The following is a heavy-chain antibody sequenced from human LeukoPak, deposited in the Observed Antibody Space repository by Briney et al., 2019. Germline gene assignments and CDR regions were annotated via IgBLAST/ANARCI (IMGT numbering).Heavy chain of an antibody. CDR2: ISYDGSNK. J-gene: IGHJ5*02. CDR3: ARDRSNIAASDGWFDP. Sequence: QTGGSLRLPCAASGFTFSSYGMHWVRQAPGKGLEWVAVISYDGSNKYYADSVKGRFTISRDNAKKSVFLQMNSLRAEDTAVYYCARDRSNIAASDGWFDPWGQGTLVTVSS. V-gene: IGHV3-30*03. D-gene: IGHD6-13*01. CDR1: GFTFSSYG.